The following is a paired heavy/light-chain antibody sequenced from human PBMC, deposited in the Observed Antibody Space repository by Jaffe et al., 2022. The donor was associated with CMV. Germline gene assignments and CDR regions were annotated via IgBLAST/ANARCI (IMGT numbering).Heavy chain of an antibody. CDR3: AKVDDPYYDSGGYKN. CDR1: GFIFSNYA. CDR2: ISGSGGSR. D-gene: IGHD3-22*01. J-gene: IGHJ1*01. Sequence: EVQLVESGGGLVQPGGSLRLSCAASGFIFSNYAMSWVRQAPGKGPDWVSAISGSGGSRYHADSVTGRFTISRDNSKNTLYLQMNSLRAEDTAVYYCAKVDDPYYDSGGYKNWGQGTLVTVSS. V-gene: IGHV3-23*04.
Light chain of an antibody. CDR1: HSVRSN. V-gene: IGKV3-15*01. CDR3: QQYNNWPRT. J-gene: IGKJ1*01. Sequence: EIVMTQSPATLSLSPGERATLSCRASHSVRSNLAWYQQKPGQAPRLLMYDASTRATGIPARFSGSGSGTEFTLTIGSLQSEDFAIYFCQQYNNWPRTFGQGTKVEVK. CDR2: DAS.